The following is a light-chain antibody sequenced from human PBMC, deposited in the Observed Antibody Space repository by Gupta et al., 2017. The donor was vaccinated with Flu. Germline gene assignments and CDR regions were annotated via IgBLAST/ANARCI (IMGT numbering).Light chain of an antibody. CDR1: SSDVGGYNY. CDR3: SSYAASSTWV. CDR2: DVS. Sequence: QSALTQPGSVSGSPGQSVTISCTGTSSDVGGYNYVSWYQQHPGKAPKLMIYDVSERPSGVPDRFSGSKSGNTASLTISGLQAEDEADYFCSSYAASSTWVFGGGTKLTVL. J-gene: IGLJ3*02. V-gene: IGLV2-11*01.